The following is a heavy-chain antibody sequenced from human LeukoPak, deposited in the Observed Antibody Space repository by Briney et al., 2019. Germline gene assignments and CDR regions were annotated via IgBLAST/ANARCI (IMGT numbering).Heavy chain of an antibody. Sequence: KGGESLKISCKGFGFKFTNYFIGWVRQMPGKGLEWVGIIYPGDSDTRYNPSFQDQVTISADKSISTAYLQWSSLKASDTAMYYCARQRFTMRAYAGNWSDPWGQGTLVTVSS. D-gene: IGHD3-10*01. CDR3: ARQRFTMRAYAGNWSDP. V-gene: IGHV5-51*01. CDR1: GFKFTNYF. CDR2: IYPGDSDT. J-gene: IGHJ5*02.